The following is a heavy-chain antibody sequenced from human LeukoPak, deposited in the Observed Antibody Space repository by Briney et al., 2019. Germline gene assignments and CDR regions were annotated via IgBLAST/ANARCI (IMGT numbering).Heavy chain of an antibody. CDR2: ISHSGST. CDR3: ARCGRYYLDAFDI. J-gene: IGHJ3*02. V-gene: IGHV4-34*01. D-gene: IGHD3-10*01. CDR1: GGSFSGYY. Sequence: PSETLSLTCAVYGGSFSGYYWSWIRQPPGKGLEWIGEISHSGSTNYNPSLKSRVTISVDTSKNQFSLKLSSVTAADTAVYYCARCGRYYLDAFDIWGQGTMVTVSS.